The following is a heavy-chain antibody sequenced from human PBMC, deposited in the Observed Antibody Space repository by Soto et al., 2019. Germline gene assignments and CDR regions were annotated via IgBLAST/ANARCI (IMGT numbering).Heavy chain of an antibody. CDR2: IIPIFGTA. CDR1: GGTFGSCA. CDR3: ARGAITMVRGPNWFDP. D-gene: IGHD3-10*01. V-gene: IGHV1-69*13. J-gene: IGHJ5*02. Sequence: ASVKVSCKASGGTFGSCAISWVRQAPGQGLEWMGGIIPIFGTANYAQKFQGRVTITADESTSTAYMELSSLRSEDTAVYYCARGAITMVRGPNWFDPWGQGTLVTVSS.